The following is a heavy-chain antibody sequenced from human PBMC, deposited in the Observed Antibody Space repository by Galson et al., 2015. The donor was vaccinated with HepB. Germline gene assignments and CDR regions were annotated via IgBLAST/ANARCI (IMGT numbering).Heavy chain of an antibody. CDR3: ARDFGWGSRRFDP. Sequence: SETLSLTCTVSGDSIDSSPYYWVWIRQPPGKGLEWIGNIYHTGTTYYSPSLKSRVTMSIDTSKNQFSLRLTSVTAVDTAVYYCARDFGWGSRRFDPWGQGTRVTVSS. CDR2: IYHTGTT. V-gene: IGHV4-39*07. D-gene: IGHD7-27*01. CDR1: GDSIDSSPYY. J-gene: IGHJ5*02.